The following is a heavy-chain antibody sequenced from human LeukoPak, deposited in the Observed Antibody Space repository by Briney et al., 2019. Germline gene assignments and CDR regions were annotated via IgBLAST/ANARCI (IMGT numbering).Heavy chain of an antibody. CDR2: INSDGSST. D-gene: IGHD3-10*01. V-gene: IGHV3-74*01. CDR1: GFTFSSYW. CDR3: ARPGGADYYRGLYYFDY. Sequence: PGGSLRLSCAASGFTFSSYWMHWVRQAPGQGLVWVSRINSDGSSTSYADSVKGRFTISRDNAKNTMYLQMNSLRAEDTAVYYCARPGGADYYRGLYYFDYWGQGTLVTVSS. J-gene: IGHJ4*02.